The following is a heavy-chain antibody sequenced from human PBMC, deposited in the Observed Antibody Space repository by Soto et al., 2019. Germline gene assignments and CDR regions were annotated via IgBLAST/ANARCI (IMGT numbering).Heavy chain of an antibody. J-gene: IGHJ6*02. V-gene: IGHV3-30*18. CDR2: ISYDGSNK. CDR1: GFTFSSYG. D-gene: IGHD3-22*01. CDR3: AKDLGYDSSGYYYYGMDV. Sequence: PGGSLRLSXAASGFTFSSYGMHWVRQAPGKGLEWVAVISYDGSNKYYADSVKGRFTISRDNSKNALYLQMNSLRAEDTAVYYCAKDLGYDSSGYYYYGMDVWGQGTTVTVSS.